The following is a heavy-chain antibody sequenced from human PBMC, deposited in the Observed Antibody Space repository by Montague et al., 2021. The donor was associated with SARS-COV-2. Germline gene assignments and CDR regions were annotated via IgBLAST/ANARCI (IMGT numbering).Heavy chain of an antibody. CDR2: INHSGST. CDR3: ARGSRQWLVRPPHYYYFDY. D-gene: IGHD6-19*01. CDR1: GGSFSGYY. V-gene: IGHV4-34*01. J-gene: IGHJ4*02. Sequence: SETLFLTCAVYGGSFSGYYWSWIRQPPGKGLEWIGEINHSGSTNYNPSLKSRATISVDTSKNQFSLKLSSVTAADTAVYYCARGSRQWLVRPPHYYYFDYWGQGTLVTVSS.